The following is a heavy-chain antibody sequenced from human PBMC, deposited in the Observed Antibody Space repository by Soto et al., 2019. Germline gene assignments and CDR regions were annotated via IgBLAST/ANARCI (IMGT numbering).Heavy chain of an antibody. V-gene: IGHV3-53*02. J-gene: IGHJ6*02. CDR1: GFTVSTYN. Sequence: EVHLVESGGGLMQPGGSLRLSCAASGFTVSTYNMIWVRQAPVKGLEWVSVTYSGGSTKYADSVKGRFTVSRDNSKNTLYLQMSSLRDEDTAVYYCARKLSGAVPVWAYGMDVWGRGTTVTVSS. CDR2: TYSGGST. D-gene: IGHD1-26*01. CDR3: ARKLSGAVPVWAYGMDV.